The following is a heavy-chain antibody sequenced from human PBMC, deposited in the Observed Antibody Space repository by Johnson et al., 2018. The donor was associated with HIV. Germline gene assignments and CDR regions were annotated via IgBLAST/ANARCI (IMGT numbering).Heavy chain of an antibody. CDR3: ARGTHYSDSSGYWSNDAFDI. CDR1: GFSVSSKY. J-gene: IGHJ3*02. D-gene: IGHD3-22*01. V-gene: IGHV3-66*02. Sequence: VQLVESGGGVVRPGGSLRLSCAASGFSVSSKYMSWVRQAPGKGLEWVSVIYSGGSTFYADSVKGRFTITRDSSKNTLYLQMNSLRAEDTAVYYCARGTHYSDSSGYWSNDAFDIWGQGTMVTVSS. CDR2: IYSGGST.